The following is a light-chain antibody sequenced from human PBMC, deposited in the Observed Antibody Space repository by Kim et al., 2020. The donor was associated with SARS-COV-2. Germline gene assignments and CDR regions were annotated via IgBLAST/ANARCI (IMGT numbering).Light chain of an antibody. CDR1: QPISKY. CDR2: AAS. CDR3: LQHYRYPYT. V-gene: IGKV1-17*03. Sequence: STSGGDRVTITWRASQPISKYLVWLQQKPGKVPKRLIYAASSVQSGVPSRFSGSGSGTDFILTISSLQPEDFATYYCLQHYRYPYTLGQGTKLEI. J-gene: IGKJ2*01.